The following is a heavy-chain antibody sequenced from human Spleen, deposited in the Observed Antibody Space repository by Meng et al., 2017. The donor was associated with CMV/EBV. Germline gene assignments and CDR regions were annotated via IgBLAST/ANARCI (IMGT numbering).Heavy chain of an antibody. D-gene: IGHD6-6*01. V-gene: IGHV1-58*01. CDR3: ARASREYSSSLRRSGWSHFDY. J-gene: IGHJ4*02. CDR1: GFTFTSSA. CDR2: IVVGTGNT. Sequence: SVKVSCKASGFTFTSSAVQWVRQARGQRLEWIGWIVVGTGNTNYAQKFQESVTITRDMSTSTAYMELSSLRSEDTAVYYCARASREYSSSLRRSGWSHFDYWGQGTLVTVSS.